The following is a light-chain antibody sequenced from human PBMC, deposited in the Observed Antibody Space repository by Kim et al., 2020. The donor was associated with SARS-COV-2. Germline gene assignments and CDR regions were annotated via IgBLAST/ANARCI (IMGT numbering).Light chain of an antibody. CDR2: TAS. J-gene: IGKJ4*01. CDR3: QQYNSYPLT. V-gene: IGKV1-16*01. Sequence: ASVGDSVTFTCRASQTIDSYINWYQQKPGKAPKLLLYTASSLQSGVPSRFSGSGSGTDFTLTISSLQPEDFATYYCQQYNSYPLTFGGGTKVDIK. CDR1: QTIDSY.